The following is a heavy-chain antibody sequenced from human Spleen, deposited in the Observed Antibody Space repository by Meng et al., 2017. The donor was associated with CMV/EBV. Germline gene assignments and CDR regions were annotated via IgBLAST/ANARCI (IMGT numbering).Heavy chain of an antibody. V-gene: IGHV4-61*01. Sequence: SGDSVSSASYYWSWLRQPPGKGLEWLGYIHASGSTNSNPSLKSRVSIAVDTSKYQFSLKVTSVTAADTAVYYCARGLWNYKPKLIDSWGQGTLVTVSS. CDR2: IHASGST. CDR1: GDSVSSASYY. CDR3: ARGLWNYKPKLIDS. J-gene: IGHJ4*02. D-gene: IGHD1-7*01.